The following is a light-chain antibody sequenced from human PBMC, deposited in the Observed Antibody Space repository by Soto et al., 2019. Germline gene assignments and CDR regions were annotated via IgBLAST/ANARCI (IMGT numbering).Light chain of an antibody. Sequence: QLVLTQSPSASASLGASVNLTCTLSSGHSSYAIAWHQQQPEKGPRYLMKLNSDGSHNKGDGIPDRFSGSSSGAERYLTISSLQSEDGADYYCQTWGTGIRVFGGGTKLTVL. CDR1: SGHSSYA. CDR2: LNSDGSH. J-gene: IGLJ3*02. V-gene: IGLV4-69*01. CDR3: QTWGTGIRV.